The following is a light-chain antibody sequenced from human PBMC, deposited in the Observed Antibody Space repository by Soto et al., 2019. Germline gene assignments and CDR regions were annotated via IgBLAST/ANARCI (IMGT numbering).Light chain of an antibody. CDR2: GAS. Sequence: EIVFTQSPGTLSLSLGERATLSCRASQSVSSSYLAWYQQKPGQARRLLLYGASSGAAGTQDSLSGGGAGTVFTLTIRRLQPEYFAVCYCQQYGSSKTFGQGTKVDIK. V-gene: IGKV3-20*01. J-gene: IGKJ1*01. CDR3: QQYGSSKT. CDR1: QSVSSSY.